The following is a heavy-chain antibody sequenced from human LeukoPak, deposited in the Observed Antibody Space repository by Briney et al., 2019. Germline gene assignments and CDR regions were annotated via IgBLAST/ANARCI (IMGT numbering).Heavy chain of an antibody. CDR2: ISGYNGNT. J-gene: IGHJ5*02. CDR1: GDTFTNYG. V-gene: IGHV1-18*01. Sequence: GASVKVSCKASGDTFTNYGISWVRQAPGQGLEWMGWISGYNGNTNYAQKLQGRVTMTTDTSTSTAYMELRSLISDDTAVYYCARPNYPGGSGSYGGPNWFDPWGQGTLVTVSS. CDR3: ARPNYPGGSGSYGGPNWFDP. D-gene: IGHD3-10*01.